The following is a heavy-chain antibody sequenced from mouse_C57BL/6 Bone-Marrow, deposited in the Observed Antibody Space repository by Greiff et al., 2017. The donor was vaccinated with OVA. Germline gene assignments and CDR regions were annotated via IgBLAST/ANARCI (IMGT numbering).Heavy chain of an antibody. CDR2: SRNKANDYTT. CDR3: ARDAWGEGSYAMDY. CDR1: GFTFSDFY. Sequence: EVKLMESGGGLVQSGRSLRLSCATSGFTFSDFYMEWVRQAPGKGLEWIAASRNKANDYTTEYSASVKGRFIVSRDTSQSILYLQMNALIAEDTAIYYCARDAWGEGSYAMDYWGQGTSVTVSS. V-gene: IGHV7-1*01. D-gene: IGHD4-1*01. J-gene: IGHJ4*01.